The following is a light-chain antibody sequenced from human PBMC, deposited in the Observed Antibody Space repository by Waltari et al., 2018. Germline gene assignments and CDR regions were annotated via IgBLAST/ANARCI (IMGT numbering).Light chain of an antibody. CDR1: QSISIY. J-gene: IGKJ2*01. Sequence: EIVMTQSPATLSVSPGERATLSCRASQSISIYLAWFQQKPGQAPRLLISQASTRATGIPARLSGSGSGTEFTLTISSLQSEDFAVYYCQQYYDGRTFGQGTKLEIK. CDR2: QAS. V-gene: IGKV3-15*01. CDR3: QQYYDGRT.